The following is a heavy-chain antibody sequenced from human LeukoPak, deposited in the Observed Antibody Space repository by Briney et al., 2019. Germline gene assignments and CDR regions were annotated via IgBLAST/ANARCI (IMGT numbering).Heavy chain of an antibody. CDR1: GFTFSTYA. V-gene: IGHV3-23*01. D-gene: IGHD4-23*01. CDR3: AKHQNFGADSIVDF. CDR2: IGDNGYAT. J-gene: IGHJ4*02. Sequence: GGSLRLSCIASGFTFSTYAMYWVRQSPGKGLEWVSGIGDNGYATGYSDYVRGRFTISRDNSRNTLYLQMNTLRAEDTAVYYCAKHQNFGADSIVDFWGQGTLVTVSS.